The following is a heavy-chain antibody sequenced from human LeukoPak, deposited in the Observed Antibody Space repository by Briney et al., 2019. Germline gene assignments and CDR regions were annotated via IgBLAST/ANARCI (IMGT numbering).Heavy chain of an antibody. V-gene: IGHV4-30-4*02. CDR1: GGSISSGDYY. Sequence: SETLSLTCTVSGGSISSGDYYWSWIRQPPGKGLEWIGYIYYSGSTYYNPSLKSRVTISVDTSKNQFSLKLSSVTAADTAVYYCARRGYSYGPYWYFDLWGRGTLVTVSS. CDR2: IYYSGST. CDR3: ARRGYSYGPYWYFDL. J-gene: IGHJ2*01. D-gene: IGHD5-18*01.